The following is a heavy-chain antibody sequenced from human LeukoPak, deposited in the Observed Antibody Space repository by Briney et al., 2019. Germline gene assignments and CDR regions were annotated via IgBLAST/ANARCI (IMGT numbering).Heavy chain of an antibody. Sequence: PGGSLRLSCAASGFTFSSYAMSWVRQAPGKGLEWVSAISGSGGSTYYADSVKGRFTISRDNSKNTLYLQMNSLRAEDTAVYYCAKAHCSGGSCYMYYFDYWGQGTLVTVSS. V-gene: IGHV3-23*01. CDR2: ISGSGGST. J-gene: IGHJ4*02. CDR1: GFTFSSYA. D-gene: IGHD2-15*01. CDR3: AKAHCSGGSCYMYYFDY.